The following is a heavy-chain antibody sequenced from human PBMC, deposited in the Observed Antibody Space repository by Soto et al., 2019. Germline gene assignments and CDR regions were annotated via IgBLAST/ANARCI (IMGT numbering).Heavy chain of an antibody. J-gene: IGHJ5*02. CDR3: ARDRVDCSGGNCWRSVEDT. V-gene: IGHV1-46*01. D-gene: IGHD2-15*01. CDR1: GYTFTSYY. Sequence: QVQLVQSGAEVKKPGASVKVSCKASGYTFTSYYMHWVRQAPGQGLEWMGIIDPSGGGTSYAQKCQGRLTMTRDASTSRVYMELSSLRSEDTAVYYCARDRVDCSGGNCWRSVEDTWGQGTLVTVSS. CDR2: IDPSGGGT.